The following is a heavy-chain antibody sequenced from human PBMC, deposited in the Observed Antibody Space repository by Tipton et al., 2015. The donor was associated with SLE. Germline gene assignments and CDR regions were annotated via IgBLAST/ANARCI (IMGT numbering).Heavy chain of an antibody. CDR1: GGSISYYY. CDR3: ARDTDRGSSAYAGAFDF. V-gene: IGHV4-59*12. Sequence: TLSLTCTVSGGSISYYYWSWIRQPPGKGLEWIGYIYYSGSTNYNPSLKSRVTISVDTSKNQFSLTLSSVTAADTAVYYCARDTDRGSSAYAGAFDFWGQGTVVTVSS. J-gene: IGHJ3*01. D-gene: IGHD3-22*01. CDR2: IYYSGST.